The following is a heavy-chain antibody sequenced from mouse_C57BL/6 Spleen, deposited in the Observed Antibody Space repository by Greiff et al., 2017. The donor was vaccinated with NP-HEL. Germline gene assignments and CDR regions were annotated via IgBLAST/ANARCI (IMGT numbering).Heavy chain of an antibody. V-gene: IGHV1-82*01. D-gene: IGHD4-1*01. CDR1: GYAFSSSW. CDR3: ARGTNWGGFDV. Sequence: VQLQQSGPELVKPGASVKISCKASGYAFSSSWMNWVKQRPGKGLEWIGRIYPGDGDTNYNGKFKGKATLTADKSSSTAYMQLSSLTSEDSAVYFCARGTNWGGFDVWGTGTTVTVSS. CDR2: IYPGDGDT. J-gene: IGHJ1*03.